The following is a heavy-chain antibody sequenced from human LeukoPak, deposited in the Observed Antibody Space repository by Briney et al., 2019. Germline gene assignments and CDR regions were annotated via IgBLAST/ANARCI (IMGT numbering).Heavy chain of an antibody. Sequence: PGRSLRLSCAASGFTFSSYAMHWVRQAPGKGLEWVAVISYDGSNKYYADSVKGRFTISRDNSKNTLYLQMNSLRAEDTAVYYCARTPYGGNYFDYWGQGTLVTVSS. J-gene: IGHJ4*02. CDR1: GFTFSSYA. CDR3: ARTPYGGNYFDY. V-gene: IGHV3-30-3*01. CDR2: ISYDGSNK. D-gene: IGHD4-23*01.